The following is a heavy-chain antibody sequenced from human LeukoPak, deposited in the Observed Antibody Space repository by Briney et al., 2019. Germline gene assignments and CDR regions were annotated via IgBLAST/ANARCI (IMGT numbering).Heavy chain of an antibody. D-gene: IGHD3-10*01. CDR3: ARVVMVRGVRGSDY. CDR1: GYTFTGYY. Sequence: ASVKVSCKASGYTFTGYYMHWVRQAPGQGLEWMGWINPNSGGTNYAQKFQGRVTMTRDTSISTAYMELSSLRYDDTAVYYCARVVMVRGVRGSDYWGQGTLVTVSS. V-gene: IGHV1-2*02. J-gene: IGHJ4*02. CDR2: INPNSGGT.